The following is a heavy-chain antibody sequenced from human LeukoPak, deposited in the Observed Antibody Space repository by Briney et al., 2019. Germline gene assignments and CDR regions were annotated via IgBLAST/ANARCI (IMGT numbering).Heavy chain of an antibody. CDR1: GYTFTGYY. CDR2: INPNSGGT. CDR3: ARGRKYSSSSFCY. V-gene: IGHV1-2*02. D-gene: IGHD6-13*01. Sequence: ASVKVSCKASGYTFTGYYMHWVRQAPGQGLEWMGWINPNSGGTNYAQKFQGRVTMTRDTSISTAYMELSRLRSDDTAVYYCARGRKYSSSSFCYWGQGTLVTVSS. J-gene: IGHJ4*02.